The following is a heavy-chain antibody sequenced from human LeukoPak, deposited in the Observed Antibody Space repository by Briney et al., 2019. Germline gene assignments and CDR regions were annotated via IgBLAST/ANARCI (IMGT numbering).Heavy chain of an antibody. D-gene: IGHD3-10*01. J-gene: IGHJ4*02. CDR2: IYPGGSDT. Sequence: GESLKISCKGSGYSFTSYWIGWVRQMPGKGLEWMGIIYPGGSDTRYSPSFQGQVTISADKSISTAYLQWSSLKASDTAMYYCARQGGSLWFGELLLDYWGQGTLVTVSS. CDR3: ARQGGSLWFGELLLDY. CDR1: GYSFTSYW. V-gene: IGHV5-51*01.